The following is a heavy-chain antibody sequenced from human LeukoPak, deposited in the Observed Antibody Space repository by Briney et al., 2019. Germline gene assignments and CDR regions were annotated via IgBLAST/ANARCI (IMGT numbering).Heavy chain of an antibody. V-gene: IGHV4-39*07. D-gene: IGHD6-6*01. CDR2: IFHNGGT. CDR3: AGGIAARPDFDY. J-gene: IGHJ4*02. CDR1: GGSISSSSYY. Sequence: PSETLSLTCTVSGGSISSSSYYWGWIRQPPGKGLEWIGNIFHNGGTYYHPSLKSRVTISIDRSKSQFSLKLSSVTAADTAVYYCAGGIAARPDFDYWGQGTLVTVSS.